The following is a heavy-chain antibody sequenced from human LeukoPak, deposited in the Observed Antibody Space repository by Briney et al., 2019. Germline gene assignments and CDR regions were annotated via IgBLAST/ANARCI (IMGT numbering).Heavy chain of an antibody. D-gene: IGHD3-22*01. CDR2: IYYSGST. V-gene: IGHV4-59*08. CDR1: GGSISSYY. Sequence: SETLSLTCTVSGGSISSYYWSWIRQPPGKGLEWIAYIYYSGSTNYNTSLKSRVTTSVETSKKQFSLKMSSVTAADTALYYCARTTRYYDSSGCFDFWGQGTLVTVSS. CDR3: ARTTRYYDSSGCFDF. J-gene: IGHJ4*02.